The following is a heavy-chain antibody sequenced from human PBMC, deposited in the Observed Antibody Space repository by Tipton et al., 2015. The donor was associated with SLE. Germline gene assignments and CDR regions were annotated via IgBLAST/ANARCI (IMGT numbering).Heavy chain of an antibody. CDR3: GRGSLGDYVDY. V-gene: IGHV3-7*01. Sequence: GLVKPSETLSLTCDVSGYSISNGYYWGWVRQAPGKGLEWVANIKKEGFEKYYVDSVRGRFTISRDNAKNSLYLQMDSLRAEDTAVYYCGRGSLGDYVDYWGQGTLVTVSS. J-gene: IGHJ4*02. D-gene: IGHD4-17*01. CDR1: GYSISNGYYW. CDR2: IKKEGFEK.